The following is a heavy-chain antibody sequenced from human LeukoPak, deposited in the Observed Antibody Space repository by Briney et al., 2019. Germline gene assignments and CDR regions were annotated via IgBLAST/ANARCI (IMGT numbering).Heavy chain of an antibody. D-gene: IGHD1-26*01. CDR3: AAEYPGNSGSSLGWFDP. Sequence: SVKVSCKASGFTFTSSAMQWVRQARGQRLEWIGWIVVGSGNTNYAQKFQERVTITRDMSTSTAYMELSSLRSEDTAVYYCAAEYPGNSGSSLGWFDPWGQGTLVTVSS. V-gene: IGHV1-58*02. J-gene: IGHJ5*02. CDR1: GFTFTSSA. CDR2: IVVGSGNT.